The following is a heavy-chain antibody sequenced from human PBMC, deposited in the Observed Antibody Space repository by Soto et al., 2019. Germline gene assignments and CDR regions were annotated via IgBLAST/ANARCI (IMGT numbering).Heavy chain of an antibody. CDR2: MYYSGIS. D-gene: IGHD3-10*01. J-gene: IGHJ5*02. V-gene: IGHV4-59*01. CDR3: ARGVSAYYPLAWFDP. CDR1: GGSISSYY. Sequence: SETLSLTCTASGGSISSYYCIWIRQPPGKGLEWIGYMYYSGISNYNPSLKSRVTILLDTPKNQFSLKLSSVTAADSAVYYCARGVSAYYPLAWFDPWGQGTLVTVSS.